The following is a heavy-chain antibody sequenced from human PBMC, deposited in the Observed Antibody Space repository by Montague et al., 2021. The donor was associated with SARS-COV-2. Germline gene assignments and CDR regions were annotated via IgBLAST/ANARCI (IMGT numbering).Heavy chain of an antibody. CDR1: GGSISSSSYH. CDR2: IYYSGST. Sequence: SETLSLTCIVSGGSISSSSYHWGWIRQPPGKGLEWIETIYYSGSTYYNPSLKSRVTISVDTSKNQFSLKLSSVTAADTAVYYCARLRHYGGNSGFQGLVDYWGRGALVTVSS. CDR3: ARLRHYGGNSGFQGLVDY. J-gene: IGHJ4*02. D-gene: IGHD4-23*01. V-gene: IGHV4-39*01.